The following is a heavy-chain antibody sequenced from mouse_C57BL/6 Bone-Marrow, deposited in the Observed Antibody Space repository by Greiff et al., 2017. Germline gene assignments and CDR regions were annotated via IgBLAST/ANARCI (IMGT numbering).Heavy chain of an antibody. V-gene: IGHV1-69*01. CDR1: GYTFTSYW. CDR2: IDPSDSYT. CDR3: VVITTVVYYYAMDY. Sequence: QVQLKQPGAELVMPGASVKLSCKASGYTFTSYWMHWVKQRPGQGLEWIGEIDPSDSYTNYNQKFKGKSTLTVDKSSSTAYMQLSSLTSEDSAVYYCVVITTVVYYYAMDYGGQGTSVTVSS. D-gene: IGHD1-1*01. J-gene: IGHJ4*01.